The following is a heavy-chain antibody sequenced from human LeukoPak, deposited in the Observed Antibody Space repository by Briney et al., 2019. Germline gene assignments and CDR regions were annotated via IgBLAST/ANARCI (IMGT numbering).Heavy chain of an antibody. D-gene: IGHD3-10*01. V-gene: IGHV3-9*01. CDR1: GFTFDDYA. CDR2: ISWNSGSI. Sequence: GGSLRLSCAASGFTFDDYAMHWVRQAPGKGLEWVSGISWNSGSIGYADSVKGRFTISRDNAKNSLYLQMNSLRAEDTALYYCAKALYYYGSGSYSWGTDAFDIWGQGTMVTVSS. CDR3: AKALYYYGSGSYSWGTDAFDI. J-gene: IGHJ3*02.